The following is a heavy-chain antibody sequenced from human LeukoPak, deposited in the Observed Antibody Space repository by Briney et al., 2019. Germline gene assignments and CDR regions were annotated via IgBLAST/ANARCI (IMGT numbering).Heavy chain of an antibody. CDR3: ARNMSTEGWFDS. Sequence: SETLSLTCTVSGGSISSSSYYWGWIRQPPGKGLEWIGSIYYSGSTYYNPSLKSRVTISVDTSKNQFSLNLRSVTAADTAVYYCARNMSTEGWFDSWGRGTLVTVSS. CDR1: GGSISSSSYY. J-gene: IGHJ5*01. D-gene: IGHD5/OR15-5a*01. V-gene: IGHV4-39*01. CDR2: IYYSGST.